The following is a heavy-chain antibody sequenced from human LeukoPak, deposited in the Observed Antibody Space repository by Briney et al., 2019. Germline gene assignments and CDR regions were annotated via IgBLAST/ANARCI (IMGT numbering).Heavy chain of an antibody. J-gene: IGHJ4*02. D-gene: IGHD3-22*01. Sequence: SVKVSCKASGFTFTSSAMQWVRQARGQRLEWIGWIVVGSGNTNYAQKFQERVTITRDMSTSTAYMELSSLRSEDTAVYYWAADFGSSGYVFDYWGQGTLVTVSS. CDR2: IVVGSGNT. CDR1: GFTFTSSA. CDR3: AADFGSSGYVFDY. V-gene: IGHV1-58*02.